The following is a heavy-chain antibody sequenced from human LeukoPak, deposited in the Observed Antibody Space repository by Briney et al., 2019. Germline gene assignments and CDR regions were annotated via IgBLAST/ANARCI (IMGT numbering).Heavy chain of an antibody. CDR3: AKGRQWGSVAGSSDAFDI. D-gene: IGHD6-19*01. V-gene: IGHV3-9*03. Sequence: GGSLRLSCVASGFTFDDYAMHWVRQGPGKGLEWVSGISWNGGSIDYADSVKGRFTISRDNAKNSLYLQMNSLRGEDMAFYHCAKGRQWGSVAGSSDAFDIWGRGTMVTVSS. CDR2: ISWNGGSI. CDR1: GFTFDDYA. J-gene: IGHJ3*02.